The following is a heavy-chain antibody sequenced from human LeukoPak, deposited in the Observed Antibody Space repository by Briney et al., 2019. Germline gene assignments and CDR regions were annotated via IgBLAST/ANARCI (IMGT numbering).Heavy chain of an antibody. Sequence: SQTLSLTCAISGDSVSSNSAAWNWIRQSSSRGLEWLGRTYYRSKWYNDYAVSVKSRITINPDTSKNQFSLQLNSVTPEDTAVYYCARDRDGYNLDYYYGMDVWGQGTTVTVSS. CDR3: ARDRDGYNLDYYYGMDV. V-gene: IGHV6-1*01. CDR1: GDSVSSNSAA. J-gene: IGHJ6*02. CDR2: TYYRSKWYN. D-gene: IGHD5-24*01.